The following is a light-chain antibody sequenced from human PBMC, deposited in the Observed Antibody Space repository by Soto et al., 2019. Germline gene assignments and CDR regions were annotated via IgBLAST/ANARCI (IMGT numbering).Light chain of an antibody. J-gene: IGKJ4*01. CDR2: DAS. CDR1: QTGRNNY. V-gene: IGKV3-20*01. Sequence: ECVLTQSPGTLSLSPGERATLSCRASQTGRNNYLAWYQQKPGQAPRLLIYDASSRATGIPDRFSGGGSGTDFTLSISRLEPEDFAVYYCQQFSSYPLTFGGGTKVEIK. CDR3: QQFSSYPLT.